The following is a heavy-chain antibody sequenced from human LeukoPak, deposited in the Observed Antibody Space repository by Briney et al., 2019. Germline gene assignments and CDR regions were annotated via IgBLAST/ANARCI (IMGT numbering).Heavy chain of an antibody. J-gene: IGHJ4*02. Sequence: GESLRLSCAASGFTFSSYSMNWVRRAPGKGLEWVAGISSSSSHIYYADSVKGRFTISRDNAKNSLFLQMSSLRAEDTAVYYCASRPYDNSGYYYVWGQGTLVTVSS. CDR3: ASRPYDNSGYYYV. V-gene: IGHV3-21*01. CDR2: ISSSSSHI. CDR1: GFTFSSYS. D-gene: IGHD3-22*01.